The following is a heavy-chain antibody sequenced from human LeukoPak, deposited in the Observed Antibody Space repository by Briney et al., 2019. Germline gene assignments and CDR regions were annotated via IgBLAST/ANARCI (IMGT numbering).Heavy chain of an antibody. Sequence: SETLSLTCTVSGGSISRYHWSWIRQPPGKGLEWVGYIYYRGTTNYNPFLKSRVTISVDTSKTQFSLKLSSVTAADTAVYYCARSYSSGWRYFDYWGQGGLVSVSS. CDR2: IYYRGTT. CDR3: ARSYSSGWRYFDY. J-gene: IGHJ4*02. CDR1: GGSISRYH. D-gene: IGHD6-19*01. V-gene: IGHV4-59*01.